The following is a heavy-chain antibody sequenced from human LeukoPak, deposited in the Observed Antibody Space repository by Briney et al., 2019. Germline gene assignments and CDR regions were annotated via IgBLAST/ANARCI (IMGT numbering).Heavy chain of an antibody. Sequence: SVKVSCKASGGTFSSYAISWVRQAPGQGLEWMGRIIPIFGTANYAQKFQGRVTITTDESTSTAYMELSSLRSEDTAVYYGARGAATMIHGYYYYYMDVWGKGTTVTVSS. J-gene: IGHJ6*03. CDR1: GGTFSSYA. D-gene: IGHD3-22*01. CDR3: ARGAATMIHGYYYYYMDV. V-gene: IGHV1-69*05. CDR2: IIPIFGTA.